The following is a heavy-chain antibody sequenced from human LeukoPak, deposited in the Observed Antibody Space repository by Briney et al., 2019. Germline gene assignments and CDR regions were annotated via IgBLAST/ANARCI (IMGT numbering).Heavy chain of an antibody. Sequence: GGSLRLSCAASGFTFSSYGMHWVRQAPGKGLEWVAVIWYDGSNKYYADSVKGRFTISRDNSKNTLYLQMNSLRAEDTAVYYCARDRNGNYGRWGFDYWGQGTLVTVSS. V-gene: IGHV3-33*01. D-gene: IGHD4-17*01. CDR1: GFTFSSYG. CDR3: ARDRNGNYGRWGFDY. J-gene: IGHJ4*02. CDR2: IWYDGSNK.